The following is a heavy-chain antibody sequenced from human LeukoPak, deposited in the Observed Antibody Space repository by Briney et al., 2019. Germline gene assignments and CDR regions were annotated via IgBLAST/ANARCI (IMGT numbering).Heavy chain of an antibody. D-gene: IGHD1-1*01. CDR3: ARDPDSSNEWGPFDP. V-gene: IGHV6-1*01. CDR1: GASVSGSAS. CDR2: TYYRSKWYS. J-gene: IGHJ5*02. Sequence: SQTLSLTCAISGASVSGSASWNWIRQSPSRGLEWLGRTYYRSKWYSEYATSVKSRISINADTSKNQFSLQLNSVIPEDTAVCYCARDPDSSNEWGPFDPWGQGTLVTVSS.